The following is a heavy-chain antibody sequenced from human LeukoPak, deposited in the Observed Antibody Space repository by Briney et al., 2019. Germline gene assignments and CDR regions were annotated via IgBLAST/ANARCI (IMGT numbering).Heavy chain of an antibody. D-gene: IGHD6-13*01. J-gene: IGHJ3*02. CDR3: AKATETGAAADAFDI. CDR1: GFTFSDYY. V-gene: IGHV3-11*01. Sequence: GGSLRLSCAASGFTFSDYYMSWIRQAPGKGLEWVSYISSSGSTIYYADSVKGRFTISRDNAKNSLYLQMNSLRAEDTAVYYCAKATETGAAADAFDIWGQGTMVTVSS. CDR2: ISSSGSTI.